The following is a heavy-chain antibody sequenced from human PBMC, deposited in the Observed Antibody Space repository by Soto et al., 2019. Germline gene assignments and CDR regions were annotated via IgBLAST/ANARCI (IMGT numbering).Heavy chain of an antibody. CDR3: ARDLIRVVVVAATRGWFDP. D-gene: IGHD2-15*01. CDR2: IIPIFGTA. CDR1: GGTFSSYA. V-gene: IGHV1-69*13. Sequence: ASVKVSCKASGGTFSSYAISWVRQAPGQGLEWMGGIIPIFGTANYAQKFQGRVTITADESTSTAYMELRSLRSEDTAVYSCARDLIRVVVVAATRGWFDPWGQGTLVTVSS. J-gene: IGHJ5*02.